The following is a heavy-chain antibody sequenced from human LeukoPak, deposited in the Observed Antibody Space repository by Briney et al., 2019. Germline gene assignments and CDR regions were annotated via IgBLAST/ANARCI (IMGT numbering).Heavy chain of an antibody. CDR3: ARAQSIVVVPAAIPSDY. V-gene: IGHV3-7*01. D-gene: IGHD2-2*02. CDR1: GFTFNRYW. J-gene: IGHJ4*02. CDR2: IKEDGNEK. Sequence: PGGSLRLSCAASGFTFNRYWMSWVRQAPGKGLEWVANIKEDGNEKYYVESVKGRFTISRDNANSSLYLQMNRLRAEDTAVYYCARAQSIVVVPAAIPSDYWGQGTLVVVSS.